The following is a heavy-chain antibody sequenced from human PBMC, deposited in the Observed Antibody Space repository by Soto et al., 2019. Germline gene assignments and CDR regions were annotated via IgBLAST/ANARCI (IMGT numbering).Heavy chain of an antibody. CDR1: GYTFSMSG. J-gene: IGHJ6*02. V-gene: IGHV1-18*01. Sequence: ASVKVSCKSSGYTFSMSGISWVRQAPGQGLEWMGWVSGYNGNTNYEQKFQDRVTMTTDTTTNTAYMELRSLRSDDTAVYYCAREGPRPYYYYGMDVWGQGTTVTVSS. CDR2: VSGYNGNT. CDR3: AREGPRPYYYYGMDV.